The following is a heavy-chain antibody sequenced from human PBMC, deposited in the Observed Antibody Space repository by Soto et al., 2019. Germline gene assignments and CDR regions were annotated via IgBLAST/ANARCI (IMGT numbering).Heavy chain of an antibody. CDR3: AGDSGYSNYAFDF. J-gene: IGHJ4*02. CDR2: IIPILGRA. CDR1: GGSVSSST. D-gene: IGHD4-4*01. V-gene: IGHV1-69*08. Sequence: QVQLVQSGAEVKKPGFSVKVSCEASGGSVSSSTLSWVRQAPGQGLEWMGRIIPILGRANYAQKFQDRVTITADKSTSTAYMELSSLRSEDTAVYFCAGDSGYSNYAFDFWGQGTLITVSS.